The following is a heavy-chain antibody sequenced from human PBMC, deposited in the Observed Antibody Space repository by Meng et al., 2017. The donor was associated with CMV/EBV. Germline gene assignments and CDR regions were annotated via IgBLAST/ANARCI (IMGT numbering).Heavy chain of an antibody. CDR3: ARDTMMIMSFDH. Sequence: VPLVQAEAEVRTPAASVRLSCKAAGYTFTHHGISWVRQAPGQGLEWMGWSSGYNDNTKYARHLQGKVTMTTDTSTNTAYMELRSLRSDDTAIYYCARDTMMIMSFDHWGPGTLVTVSS. CDR1: GYTFTHHG. D-gene: IGHD3-22*01. CDR2: SSGYNDNT. V-gene: IGHV1-18*01. J-gene: IGHJ4*02.